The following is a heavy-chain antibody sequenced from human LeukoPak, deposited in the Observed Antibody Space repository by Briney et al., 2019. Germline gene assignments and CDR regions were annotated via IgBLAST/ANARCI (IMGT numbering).Heavy chain of an antibody. D-gene: IGHD2-2*01. CDR1: GFTFSSYS. Sequence: PGGSLRLSCAASGFTFSSYSMNWVRQAPGKGLEWVSSISSSSSYIYYADSVKGRFTISRDNSKNTLYLQMNSLRAEDTAVYYCAKEGDVVPAAMRLYWGQGTLVTVSS. V-gene: IGHV3-21*01. CDR2: ISSSSSYI. J-gene: IGHJ4*02. CDR3: AKEGDVVPAAMRLY.